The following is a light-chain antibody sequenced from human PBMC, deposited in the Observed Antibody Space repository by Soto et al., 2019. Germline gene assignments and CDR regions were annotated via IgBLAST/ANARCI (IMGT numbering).Light chain of an antibody. CDR2: LNSDGSH. CDR3: QTWGTGIQV. V-gene: IGLV4-69*02. J-gene: IGLJ2*01. Sequence: QPVLTQSPSASASRGASVKLTCTLSSGHSTFAIAWHQQQPEKGPRYLMNLNSDGSHSKGDGIPDRFSGSSSGAERYLTISSLQSEDEADYYCQTWGTGIQVFGGGTQLTVL. CDR1: SGHSTFA.